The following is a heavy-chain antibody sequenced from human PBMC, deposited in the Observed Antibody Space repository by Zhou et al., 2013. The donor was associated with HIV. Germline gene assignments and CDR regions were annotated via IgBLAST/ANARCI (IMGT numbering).Heavy chain of an antibody. Sequence: QVQLVQSGAEVKKPGSSVKVSCKASGGTFSSYAISWVRQAPGQGLEWMGRIIPILGIANYAQKFQGRVTITADKSTSTAYMELSSLRSEDTAVYYCARATLREKIFGVVIIDYMDVWGKGTTVTVSS. V-gene: IGHV1-69*04. J-gene: IGHJ6*03. CDR1: GGTFSSYA. CDR3: ARATLREKIFGVVIIDYMDV. D-gene: IGHD3-3*01. CDR2: IIPILGIA.